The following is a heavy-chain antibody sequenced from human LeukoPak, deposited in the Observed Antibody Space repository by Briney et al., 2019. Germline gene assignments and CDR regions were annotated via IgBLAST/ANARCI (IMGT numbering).Heavy chain of an antibody. Sequence: SETLSLTCAVYGGSFSGYYWSWIRQPPGKGLEWIGEINHSGSTNYNPSLKSRVTISVDTSKNQFSLKLSSVTAADTAVYYCARGRVSMVRGVIILHWFDPWGQGTLVTVSS. J-gene: IGHJ5*02. V-gene: IGHV4-34*01. CDR2: INHSGST. CDR3: ARGRVSMVRGVIILHWFDP. D-gene: IGHD3-10*01. CDR1: GGSFSGYY.